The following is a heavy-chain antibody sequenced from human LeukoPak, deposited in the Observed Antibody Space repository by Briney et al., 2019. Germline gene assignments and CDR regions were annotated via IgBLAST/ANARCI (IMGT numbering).Heavy chain of an antibody. CDR3: AREGSLYYYDGSGPGAFDI. J-gene: IGHJ3*02. D-gene: IGHD3-22*01. CDR1: GFTFSSYE. CDR2: ISSSGSTI. V-gene: IGHV3-48*03. Sequence: GGSLRLSCAASGFTFSSYEMNWVRQAPGKGLEWVSYISSSGSTIYYADSVKGRFTISRDNAKNSLYLQMNSLRAEDTAVYYCAREGSLYYYDGSGPGAFDIWGQGTMVTVSS.